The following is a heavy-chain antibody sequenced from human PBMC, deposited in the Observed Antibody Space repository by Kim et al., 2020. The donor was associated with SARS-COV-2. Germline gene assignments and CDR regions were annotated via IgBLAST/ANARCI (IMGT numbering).Heavy chain of an antibody. CDR2: IYPGDSDT. CDR3: ARARGGYSGYDSAFDI. J-gene: IGHJ3*02. V-gene: IGHV5-51*01. CDR1: GYSFTSYW. Sequence: GESLKISCKGSGYSFTSYWIGWVRQMPGKGLEWMGIIYPGDSDTRYSPSFQGQVTISADKSISTAYLQWSSLKASDTAMYYCARARGGYSGYDSAFDIWGQGTMVTVSS. D-gene: IGHD5-12*01.